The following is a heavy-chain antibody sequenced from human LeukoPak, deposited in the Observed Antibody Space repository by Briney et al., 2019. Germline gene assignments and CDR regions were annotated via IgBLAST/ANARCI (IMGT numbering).Heavy chain of an antibody. V-gene: IGHV3-23*01. D-gene: IGHD2-8*01. CDR2: ISGSGDST. Sequence: GGSLRLSCAASGFTFSSYAMSWVRQAPGKGLEWVSAISGSGDSTYYADSVKGRFTISRDNSKNTLYLQMSGLRAEDTAVYYCAKEPSYCTNGVCYSRVFDRWGQGTLVTVSS. CDR3: AKEPSYCTNGVCYSRVFDR. CDR1: GFTFSSYA. J-gene: IGHJ5*02.